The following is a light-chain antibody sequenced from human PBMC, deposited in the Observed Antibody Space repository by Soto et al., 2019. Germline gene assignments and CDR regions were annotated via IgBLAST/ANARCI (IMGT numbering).Light chain of an antibody. V-gene: IGKV3-15*01. CDR2: GTS. Sequence: ETVMTQSPATLSVSPGERATLSCRASQSVSTNLAWYQQKPGQAPRLLIYGTSTRATGIPARFSGSGSGTDFTLTISSLEPEDSAVYYCQQHLGRHTFGQGTKVDIK. CDR1: QSVSTN. CDR3: QQHLGRHT. J-gene: IGKJ1*01.